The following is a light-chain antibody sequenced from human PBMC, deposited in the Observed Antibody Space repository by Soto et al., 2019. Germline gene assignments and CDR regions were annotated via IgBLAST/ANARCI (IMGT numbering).Light chain of an antibody. Sequence: EIVMTQSPASLSLSLGERATFNCKSSQSVLDTSNKANYLAWYQQKPGQSPKLLIYWGSTRQSGVPDRFSGPGSGTDFTLTIASLQADDVAVYFCQQFFRIPLTFGGGTKVEI. J-gene: IGKJ4*01. CDR2: WGS. V-gene: IGKV4-1*01. CDR1: QSVLDTSNKANY. CDR3: QQFFRIPLT.